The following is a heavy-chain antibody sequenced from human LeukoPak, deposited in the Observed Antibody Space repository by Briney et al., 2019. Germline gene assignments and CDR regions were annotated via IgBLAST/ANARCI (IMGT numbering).Heavy chain of an antibody. V-gene: IGHV4-34*01. CDR3: ARGRRWLHSNWFDP. CDR1: GGSFSGYY. Sequence: SETLSLTCAVYGGSFSGYYWSWLRQPPGKGLEWIGEINHSGSTNYNPSLKSRVTISVDTPKNQFSLKLSSVTAADTAVYYCARGRRWLHSNWFDPWGQGTLVTVSS. D-gene: IGHD5-24*01. CDR2: INHSGST. J-gene: IGHJ5*02.